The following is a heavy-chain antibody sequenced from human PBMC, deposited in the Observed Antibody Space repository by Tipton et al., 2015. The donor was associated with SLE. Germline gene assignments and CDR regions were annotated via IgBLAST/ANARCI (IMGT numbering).Heavy chain of an antibody. CDR3: AKDKRPTVTTRYDYYYGMDV. CDR2: ISYDGSNK. CDR1: GFSFSSHG. V-gene: IGHV3-30*12. Sequence: SLRLSCAASGFSFSSHGMHWVRQAPGKGLEWVAVISYDGSNKYYADSVKGRFTISRDKSKNTLYLQMNSLRAEDTAVYYCAKDKRPTVTTRYDYYYGMDVWGQGDHGHRLL. D-gene: IGHD4-17*01. J-gene: IGHJ6*02.